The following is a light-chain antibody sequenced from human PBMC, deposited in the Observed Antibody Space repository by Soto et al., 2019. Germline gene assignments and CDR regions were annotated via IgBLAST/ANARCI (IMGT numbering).Light chain of an antibody. J-gene: IGLJ1*01. V-gene: IGLV2-23*02. Sequence: QSALTQPASVSGSPGQSITISCTGTSSDVGSYNLVSWYQQHPGKAPKLIISEVSERPSGVPDRFSGSKSGNTASLTISGLQAEDEADYYCCSYGGTFYVFGTGTKVTVL. CDR2: EVS. CDR1: SSDVGSYNL. CDR3: CSYGGTFYV.